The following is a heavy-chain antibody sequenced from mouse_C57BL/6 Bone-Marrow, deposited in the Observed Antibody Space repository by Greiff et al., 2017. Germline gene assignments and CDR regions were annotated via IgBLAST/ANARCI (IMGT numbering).Heavy chain of an antibody. CDR2: ISDGGSYT. D-gene: IGHD2-3*01. J-gene: IGHJ4*01. CDR3: ARRGIYDGYLYAMDY. Sequence: DVMLVESGGGLVKPGGSLKLSCAASGFTFSSYAMSWVRQTPEKRLEWVATISDGGSYTYYPDNVKGRFTISRDNAKNNLYLQMSHLKSEDTAMYYCARRGIYDGYLYAMDYWGQGTSVTVSS. CDR1: GFTFSSYA. V-gene: IGHV5-4*03.